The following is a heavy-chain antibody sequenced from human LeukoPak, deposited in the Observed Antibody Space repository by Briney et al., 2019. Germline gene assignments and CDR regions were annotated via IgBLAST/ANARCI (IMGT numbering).Heavy chain of an antibody. CDR1: GFTFSSYW. V-gene: IGHV3-74*01. J-gene: IGHJ4*02. D-gene: IGHD4-23*01. Sequence: GGSLRLSCAVSGFTFSSYWMHWVRQAPGKGLAWVSRIDRDGSRINYADSVKGRFTISRDNGKNTLFLQMDSLRAEDAAVYYCVRGNDYGGPHYWGQGTLVTVSS. CDR3: VRGNDYGGPHY. CDR2: IDRDGSRI.